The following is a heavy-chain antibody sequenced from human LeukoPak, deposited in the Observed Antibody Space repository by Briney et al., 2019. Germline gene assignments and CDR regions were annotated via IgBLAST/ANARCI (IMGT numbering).Heavy chain of an antibody. CDR1: GFTFSNYA. Sequence: GGSLRLSCAASGFTFSNYAMSWVRQAPGKGLEWVSGISGSGANTYYADSVKGRFTISRDNSKNTLYLQMNSLRAEDTAVCYCAKKVYDFWSGYDYWGQGTLVTVSS. J-gene: IGHJ4*02. V-gene: IGHV3-23*01. CDR3: AKKVYDFWSGYDY. CDR2: ISGSGANT. D-gene: IGHD3-3*01.